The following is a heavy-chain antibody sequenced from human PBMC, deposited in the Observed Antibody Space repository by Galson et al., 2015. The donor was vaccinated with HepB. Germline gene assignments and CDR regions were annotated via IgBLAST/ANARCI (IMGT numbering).Heavy chain of an antibody. CDR3: ARTTYYYDSSVYYPRWFDP. Sequence: SLRLSCAASGFTFSSYEMNWIRQAPGLGLEWVSWISSTASYINYADSVKGRFTISRDNAKNSLYLQMNSLRAEDTAVYYCARTTYYYDSSVYYPRWFDPWGQGTLVTVSS. J-gene: IGHJ5*02. V-gene: IGHV3-48*03. D-gene: IGHD3-22*01. CDR1: GFTFSSYE. CDR2: ISSTASYI.